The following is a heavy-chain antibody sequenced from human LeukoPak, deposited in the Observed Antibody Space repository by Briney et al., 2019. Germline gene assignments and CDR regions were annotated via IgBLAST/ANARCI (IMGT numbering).Heavy chain of an antibody. Sequence: KSSETLSLTCTVSGYSITSGYNWAWIRQPPGKVLVWIGSIYHSGSAYYNPSLKSRVTISVDTSKNQFSLKLSSVTAADTAVYYCVRYCSSTTCYTRAVDYWGQGTLVTVSS. V-gene: IGHV4-38-2*02. CDR1: GYSITSGYN. D-gene: IGHD2-2*02. CDR2: IYHSGSA. CDR3: VRYCSSTTCYTRAVDY. J-gene: IGHJ4*02.